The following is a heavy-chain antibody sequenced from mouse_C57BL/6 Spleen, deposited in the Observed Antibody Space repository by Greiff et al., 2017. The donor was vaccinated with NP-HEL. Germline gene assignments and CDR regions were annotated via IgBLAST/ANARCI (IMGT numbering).Heavy chain of an antibody. V-gene: IGHV2-2*02. CDR2: IWSGGST. J-gene: IGHJ4*01. D-gene: IGHD1-1*01. CDR1: GFSFTSYG. CDR3: ASYCGSSFYAMDY. Sequence: VHLVESGPGLVQPSQSLSITCTVPGFSFTSYGVHWVRQSPGKGLEWMGVIWSGGSTDYNAAFISRPSISKDNSKSQVFFQMNSLQANDTAIYYCASYCGSSFYAMDYWGQGTSVTVSS.